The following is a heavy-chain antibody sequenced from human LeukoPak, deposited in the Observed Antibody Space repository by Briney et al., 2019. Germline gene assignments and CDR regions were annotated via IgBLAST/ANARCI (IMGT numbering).Heavy chain of an antibody. CDR1: GGSISSGGSR. D-gene: IGHD4-17*01. J-gene: IGHJ3*02. CDR3: ARLNDYGDYVVRRAFDI. Sequence: SSETLSLTCNVSGGSISSGGSRWSWIRQHPGKGLEWIGYIYYSGSTYYNPSLESRLTMSVDTSKNQFSLKLSSVTAADTAVYYCARLNDYGDYVVRRAFDIWGQGTMVTVSS. V-gene: IGHV4-31*03. CDR2: IYYSGST.